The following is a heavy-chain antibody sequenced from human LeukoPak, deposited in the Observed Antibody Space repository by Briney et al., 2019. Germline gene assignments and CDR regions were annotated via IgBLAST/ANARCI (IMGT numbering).Heavy chain of an antibody. CDR3: ARGFVLGAAKNYFDY. CDR2: ISYDGTNK. D-gene: IGHD2-21*02. Sequence: PGGSLRLSCAASGFTFSNFAMSWVRQAPGKGLEWVAVISYDGTNKYYADSVKGRFTISRDNSKNTLSLQMNSLRAEDTALYYCARGFVLGAAKNYFDYWGQGALVTVSS. J-gene: IGHJ4*02. V-gene: IGHV3-30-3*01. CDR1: GFTFSNFA.